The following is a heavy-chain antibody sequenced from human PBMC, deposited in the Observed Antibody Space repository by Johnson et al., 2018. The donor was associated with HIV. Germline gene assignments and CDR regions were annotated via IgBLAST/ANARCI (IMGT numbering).Heavy chain of an antibody. Sequence: VQLVESGGGVVRPGGSLRLSCAASGFTFDDYGMSWVRKAPGKGLEWVSGINWNGGSTGYADSVKGRFTISRDNAKNSRYLQMKSLRAEDTALYYCARDLTHYYDSHDAFDIWGQGTMVTVSS. D-gene: IGHD3-22*01. CDR2: INWNGGST. CDR3: ARDLTHYYDSHDAFDI. J-gene: IGHJ3*02. V-gene: IGHV3-20*04. CDR1: GFTFDDYG.